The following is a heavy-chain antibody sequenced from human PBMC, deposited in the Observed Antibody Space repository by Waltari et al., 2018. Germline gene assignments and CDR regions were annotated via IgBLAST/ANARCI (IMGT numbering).Heavy chain of an antibody. CDR3: AKDGGTGGIVVVIAYYFDY. CDR1: GFTFSSYW. V-gene: IGHV3-74*01. Sequence: EVQLVESGGGLVQPGGSLRLSCAASGFTFSSYWMHWVRQAPGKGLVGVSRINSDGSSTSYADSVKGRFTISRDNAKNTLYLQMNSLRAEDTAVYYCAKDGGTGGIVVVIAYYFDYWGQGTLVTVSS. J-gene: IGHJ4*02. D-gene: IGHD2-21*01. CDR2: INSDGSST.